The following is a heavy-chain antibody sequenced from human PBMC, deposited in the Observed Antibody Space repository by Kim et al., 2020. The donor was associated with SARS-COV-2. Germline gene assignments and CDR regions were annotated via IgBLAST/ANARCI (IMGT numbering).Heavy chain of an antibody. CDR3: ARGHYDYVWGSYEFDY. Sequence: GGSLRLSCAASGFTFSSYSMNWVRQAPGKGLEWVSSISSSSSYIYYADSVKGRFTISRDNAKNSLYLQMNSPRAEDTAVYYCARGHYDYVWGSYEFDYWGQGTLVTVSS. J-gene: IGHJ4*02. CDR2: ISSSSSYI. V-gene: IGHV3-21*01. D-gene: IGHD3-16*01. CDR1: GFTFSSYS.